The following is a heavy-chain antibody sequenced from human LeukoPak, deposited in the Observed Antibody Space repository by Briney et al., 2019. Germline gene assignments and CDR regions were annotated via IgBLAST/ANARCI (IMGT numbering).Heavy chain of an antibody. V-gene: IGHV3-7*01. J-gene: IGHJ4*02. CDR2: IKQDGSEK. D-gene: IGHD6-13*01. CDR1: GFSVRDSY. Sequence: PGGSLRLSCAASGFSVRDSYMNWVRQAPGKGLEWVANIKQDGSEKNYVDSVKGRFTISRDNAENSLFLQMNSLRVEDTAVYYCAREWQGGIAAAGTRIEGDYWGQGTLVAVSS. CDR3: AREWQGGIAAAGTRIEGDY.